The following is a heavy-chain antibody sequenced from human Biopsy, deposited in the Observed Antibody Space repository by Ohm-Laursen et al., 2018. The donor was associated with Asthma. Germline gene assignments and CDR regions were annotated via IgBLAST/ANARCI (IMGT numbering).Heavy chain of an antibody. CDR3: GRERSYMVDY. CDR1: GFTFGSYG. V-gene: IGHV3-33*01. J-gene: IGHJ4*02. Sequence: SLRLSCVASGFTFGSYGLHWVRQAPGKGLEWVADIWFDGSNKHYADSVKGRFTISRDNSKNTLYLQMNSLRAEDTALYYCGRERSYMVDYWGQGTLVIVSS. D-gene: IGHD3-10*01. CDR2: IWFDGSNK.